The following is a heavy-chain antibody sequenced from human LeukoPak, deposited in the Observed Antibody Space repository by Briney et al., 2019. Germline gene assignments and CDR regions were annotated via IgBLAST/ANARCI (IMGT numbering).Heavy chain of an antibody. CDR1: GGTFSSYA. CDR3: ARDRGGGRAADYWYFDL. V-gene: IGHV1-69*13. D-gene: IGHD2-15*01. J-gene: IGHJ2*01. CDR2: IIPIFGTA. Sequence: SVKVSCKASGGTFSSYAISWVRQAPGQGLEWMGGIIPIFGTANYAQKFQGRVTITADESTSTAYMELSSLRSEDTAVYYCARDRGGGRAADYWYFDLWGRGTPVTVSS.